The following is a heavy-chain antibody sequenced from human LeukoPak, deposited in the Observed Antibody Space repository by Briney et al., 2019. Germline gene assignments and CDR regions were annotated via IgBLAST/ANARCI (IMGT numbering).Heavy chain of an antibody. CDR2: INTNTGNP. V-gene: IGHV7-4-1*02. Sequence: ASVKVSCKASGYTFTSYAMNWVRQAPGQGLEWMGWINTNTGNPTYAQGFTGRFVFSLDTSVSTAYLQISSLKADDNAVYYCARSRGYCSSTSCSGNYYYMDVWGKGTTVTVSS. CDR1: GYTFTSYA. CDR3: ARSRGYCSSTSCSGNYYYMDV. D-gene: IGHD2-2*01. J-gene: IGHJ6*03.